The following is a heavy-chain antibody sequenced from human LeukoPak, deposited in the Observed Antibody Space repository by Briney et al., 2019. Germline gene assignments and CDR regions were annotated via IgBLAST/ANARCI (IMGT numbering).Heavy chain of an antibody. Sequence: PSETLSLTCTVSGDSISSHYWSWIRQPPGKGLEWIGYIYYSGSTNYNPSLKSRVTISVDTSKNQFSLKLSSVTAADTAVYYCARDLEVWNDLNVYYYMDVWGKGTTVTVS. D-gene: IGHD1-1*01. J-gene: IGHJ6*03. CDR3: ARDLEVWNDLNVYYYMDV. V-gene: IGHV4-59*11. CDR2: IYYSGST. CDR1: GDSISSHY.